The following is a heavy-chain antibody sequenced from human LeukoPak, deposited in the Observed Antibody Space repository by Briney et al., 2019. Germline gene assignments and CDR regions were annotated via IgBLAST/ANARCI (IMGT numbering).Heavy chain of an antibody. CDR3: AREVPSYYYGSGSYLPPGWFDP. D-gene: IGHD3-10*01. V-gene: IGHV1-18*01. Sequence: GASVKVSCKASGYTFTSYGISWVRQAPGQGLEWMGWISAYNGNTHYAQKLQGRVTMTTDTSTSTAYMELRSLRSDGTAVYYCAREVPSYYYGSGSYLPPGWFDPGGQGTLVTVSS. J-gene: IGHJ5*02. CDR1: GYTFTSYG. CDR2: ISAYNGNT.